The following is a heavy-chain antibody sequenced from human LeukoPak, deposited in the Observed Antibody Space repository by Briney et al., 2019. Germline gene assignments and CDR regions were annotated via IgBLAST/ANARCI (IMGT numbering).Heavy chain of an antibody. V-gene: IGHV3-53*01. D-gene: IGHD3-22*01. CDR2: IYTGGPT. Sequence: GGSLRLSCAVSGFTVSSNYMSWIRQAPGKGLQWVSVIYTGGPTFYADAVKGRFTISRDDSKNTVYLQMNNLRAEDTAVYYCARVHDSPYWGQGTLVTVSS. CDR1: GFTVSSNY. CDR3: ARVHDSPY. J-gene: IGHJ4*02.